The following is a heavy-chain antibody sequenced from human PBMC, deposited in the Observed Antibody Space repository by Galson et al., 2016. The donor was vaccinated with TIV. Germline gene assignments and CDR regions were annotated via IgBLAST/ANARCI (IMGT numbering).Heavy chain of an antibody. V-gene: IGHV3-30-3*01. D-gene: IGHD1-1*01. CDR2: ISYDGSNK. CDR3: AKEVQRRLHY. Sequence: SLRLSCADTGFTFSHYPMHWVRQAPGKGLDWVAVISYDGSNKYYADSVKGRFTIPRDNSKSTLYLQMNGLRAQDTGVYYCAKEVQRRLHYWGQGALVTVSS. J-gene: IGHJ4*02. CDR1: GFTFSHYP.